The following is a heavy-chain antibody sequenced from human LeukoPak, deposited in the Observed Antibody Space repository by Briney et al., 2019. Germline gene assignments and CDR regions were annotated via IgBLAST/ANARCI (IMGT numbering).Heavy chain of an antibody. CDR3: ARDKFSGNSFFDY. CDR1: GFTFSSYW. V-gene: IGHV3-21*01. Sequence: GGSLRLSCAASGFTFSSYWMHWVRQAPGKGLEWVSSISGSGNYLDYADSVKGRFTISRDNAKNSLYLQMNSLRAEDTAIYFCARDKFSGNSFFDYWGQGTLVSVSS. D-gene: IGHD4-23*01. J-gene: IGHJ4*02. CDR2: ISGSGNYL.